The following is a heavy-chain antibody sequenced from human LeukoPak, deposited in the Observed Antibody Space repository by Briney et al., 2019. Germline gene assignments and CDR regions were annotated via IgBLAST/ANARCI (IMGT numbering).Heavy chain of an antibody. J-gene: IGHJ4*02. V-gene: IGHV3-7*03. CDR2: MKQDGSEE. CDR1: GFTFRSYW. Sequence: GGSLRLSCAASGFTFRSYWMSWVRQAPGKGLEWVANMKQDGSEEYYVDSVKGRFTISRDNAKKSLYLQMNSLRPEDTAVYYCARSSGWRDYFDYWGQGTLVTVSS. CDR3: ARSSGWRDYFDY. D-gene: IGHD6-19*01.